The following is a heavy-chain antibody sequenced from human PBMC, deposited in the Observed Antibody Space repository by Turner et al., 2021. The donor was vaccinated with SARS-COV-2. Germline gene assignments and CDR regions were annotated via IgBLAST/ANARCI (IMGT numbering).Heavy chain of an antibody. D-gene: IGHD5-12*01. CDR1: GYTFTGYY. V-gene: IGHV1-2*02. CDR3: AVLEMATITDAFDI. CDR2: INPNSGGT. J-gene: IGHJ3*02. Sequence: QVQLVQSGAAVQKPGASVKVSCKASGYTFTGYYMHWVRQAPGQGLEWMGWINPNSGGTNYAQKFQGRVTMTRDTSISTAYMELSRLRSDDTAVYYCAVLEMATITDAFDIWGQGTMVTVSS.